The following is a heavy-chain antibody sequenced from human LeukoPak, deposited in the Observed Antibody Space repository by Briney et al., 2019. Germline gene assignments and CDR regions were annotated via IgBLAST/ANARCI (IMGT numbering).Heavy chain of an antibody. Sequence: PSETLSLTCTVSGGSISSSSYYWGWIRQPPGKGLEWIGSIYYSGSTYYNPSLKSRVTISVDTSKNQFSLKLSSVTAADTAVYYCARQNKSVAGTGFSDYWGQGTLVTVSS. CDR3: ARQNKSVAGTGFSDY. J-gene: IGHJ4*02. CDR2: IYYSGST. CDR1: GGSISSSSYY. V-gene: IGHV4-39*01. D-gene: IGHD6-19*01.